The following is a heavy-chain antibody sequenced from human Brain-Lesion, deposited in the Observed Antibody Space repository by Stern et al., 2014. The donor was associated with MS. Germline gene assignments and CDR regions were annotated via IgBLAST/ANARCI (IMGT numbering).Heavy chain of an antibody. CDR2: INGVDDKT. D-gene: IGHD3-22*01. J-gene: IGHJ4*02. Sequence: VPLVQSGAEVKKPWASVKVSCKASGYTFIRYAMQWVRQAPGQRLEWMGRINGVDDKTKYSHKFQGRVTITRDTSANTVYMELSSLRSEDTAVYYCARDDHRDSSGHYAPFDYWGQGTRVTVSS. CDR3: ARDDHRDSSGHYAPFDY. CDR1: GYTFIRYA. V-gene: IGHV1-3*01.